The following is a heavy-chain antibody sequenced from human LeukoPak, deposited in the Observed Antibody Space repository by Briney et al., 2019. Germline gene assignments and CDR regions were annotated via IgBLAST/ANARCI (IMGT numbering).Heavy chain of an antibody. J-gene: IGHJ4*02. CDR1: GFTFSDHY. Sequence: PGGSLRLSCAASGFTFSDHYMDWVRQAPGKGLEWVGRSRNEVNTYTTEYAASVKGRFTISRDASKSSLYLQMNSLKTEDTAVDYCARGSEYDWRSFDYWGQGTLVTVSS. D-gene: IGHD3-10*01. CDR3: ARGSEYDWRSFDY. V-gene: IGHV3-72*01. CDR2: SRNEVNTYTT.